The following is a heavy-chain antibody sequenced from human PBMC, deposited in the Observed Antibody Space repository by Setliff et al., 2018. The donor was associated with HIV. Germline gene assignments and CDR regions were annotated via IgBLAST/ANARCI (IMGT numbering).Heavy chain of an antibody. CDR3: ARSYGSNYYFYMDV. Sequence: ESGPTLVNPTQTLTLTCTLSGLSLTSSGVRVSWIRQPPGRALEWLARIDWDDDKFYSTSLKTRLSISKDTSKNQVVLTMTSVDPVDTATYYCARSYGSNYYFYMDVWGKGTAVTVSS. CDR2: IDWDDDK. D-gene: IGHD3-10*01. CDR1: GLSLTSSGVR. V-gene: IGHV2-70*04. J-gene: IGHJ6*03.